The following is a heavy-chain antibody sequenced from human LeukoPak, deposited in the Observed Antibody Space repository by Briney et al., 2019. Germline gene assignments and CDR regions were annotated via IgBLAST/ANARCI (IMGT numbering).Heavy chain of an antibody. CDR2: VTYDGNRQ. D-gene: IGHD2/OR15-2a*01. CDR3: ARVYTFGQPDAFDI. J-gene: IGHJ3*02. Sequence: TGGSLRLSCVASGLNFSNYAMHWVRQAPGKGPEWVAVVTYDGNRQYYADSVKGRVTISRDNSKNTLYLQMNSLRAEDTAVYYCARVYTFGQPDAFDIWGQGTMVTVSS. V-gene: IGHV3-30*14. CDR1: GLNFSNYA.